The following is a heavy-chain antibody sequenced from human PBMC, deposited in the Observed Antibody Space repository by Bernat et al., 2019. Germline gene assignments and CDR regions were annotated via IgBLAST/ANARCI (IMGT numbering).Heavy chain of an antibody. CDR2: ISGSGGST. V-gene: IGHV3-23*04. CDR1: GFRFSSHD. J-gene: IGHJ6*02. CDR3: AKYPHGMDV. Sequence: EVQLVESGGGLVQPGGSLRLSCAASGFRFSSHDMHWVRQTTGKGLEWVSAISGSGGSTYYADSVKGRFTISRDNSKNTLYLQMNSLRAEDTAVYYCAKYPHGMDVWGQGTTVTVSS.